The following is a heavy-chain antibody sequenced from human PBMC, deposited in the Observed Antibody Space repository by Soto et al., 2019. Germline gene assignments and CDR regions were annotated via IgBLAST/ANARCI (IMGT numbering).Heavy chain of an antibody. D-gene: IGHD6-13*01. CDR2: ISYDGSNK. Sequence: QVQLVESGGGVVQPGRSLRLSCAASGFTFSSYAMHWVRQAPGKGLEWVAVISYDGSNKYYADSVKGRFTISRDNSKNTLYLHMSSPTAEDTAVYSSARGDNSWLTYYYYRMAVLPQVTTVTVSS. CDR1: GFTFSSYA. J-gene: IGHJ6*02. CDR3: ARGDNSWLTYYYYRMAV. V-gene: IGHV3-30-3*01.